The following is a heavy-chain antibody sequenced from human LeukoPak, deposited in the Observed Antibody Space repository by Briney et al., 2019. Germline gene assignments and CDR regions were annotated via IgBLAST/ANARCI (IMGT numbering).Heavy chain of an antibody. Sequence: ASVKVSCKASGYTFTGYYMHWVRQAPGQGLEWRGWINPNSGGTNYAQKFQGRVTMTRDTSISTAYMELSRLRSDDTAVYYCASPGLSYSSSSGRGDYYYYMDVWGKGTTVTVSS. CDR1: GYTFTGYY. J-gene: IGHJ6*03. D-gene: IGHD6-6*01. V-gene: IGHV1-2*02. CDR2: INPNSGGT. CDR3: ASPGLSYSSSSGRGDYYYYMDV.